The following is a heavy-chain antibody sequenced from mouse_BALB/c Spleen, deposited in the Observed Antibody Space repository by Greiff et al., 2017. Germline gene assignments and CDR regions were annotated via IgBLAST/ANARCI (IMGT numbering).Heavy chain of an antibody. CDR2: IDPSDSYT. D-gene: IGHD2-2*01. J-gene: IGHJ2*01. V-gene: IGHV1S127*01. CDR1: GYTFTSYW. Sequence: VKLMESGAELVKPGASVKMSCKASGYTFTSYWMHWVKQRPGQGLEWIGVIDPSDSYTSYNQKFKGKATLTVDTSSSTAYMQLSSLTSEDSAVYYCTRSNGSFDYWGQGTTLTVSS. CDR3: TRSNGSFDY.